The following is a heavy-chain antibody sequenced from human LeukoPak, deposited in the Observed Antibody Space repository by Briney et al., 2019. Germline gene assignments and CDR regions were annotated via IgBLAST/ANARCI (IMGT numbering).Heavy chain of an antibody. D-gene: IGHD1-1*01. Sequence: WIGEINHSGSTNYNPSLKSRVTISVDTSKNQFSLKLSSVTAADTAVYYCARGANWNDRVGYWGQGTLVTVSS. CDR3: ARGANWNDRVGY. J-gene: IGHJ4*02. V-gene: IGHV4-34*01. CDR2: INHSGST.